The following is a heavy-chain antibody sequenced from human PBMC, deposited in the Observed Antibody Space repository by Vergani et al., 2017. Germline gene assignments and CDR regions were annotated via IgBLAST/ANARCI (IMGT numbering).Heavy chain of an antibody. J-gene: IGHJ5*01. CDR3: GVIMVRSPRPDNWFDS. V-gene: IGHV4-38-2*02. D-gene: IGHD3-10*01. CDR2: MFHTGEA. Sequence: QVQLQESGPGLVKPSETLSLTCSVSGYSISRGFYWAWIRQTPEKGLEWIGGMFHTGEASNSPSLQSRVAFSMDTSKNQFSLQLTSVTAVDTAVYFCGVIMVRSPRPDNWFDSWGRGTLVTVSS. CDR1: GYSISRGFY.